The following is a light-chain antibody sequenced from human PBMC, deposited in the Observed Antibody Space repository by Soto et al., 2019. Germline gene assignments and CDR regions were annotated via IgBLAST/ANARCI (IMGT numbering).Light chain of an antibody. CDR1: QSISSY. CDR2: AAS. V-gene: IGKV1-39*01. CDR3: QHTYITPNT. J-gene: IGKJ5*01. Sequence: DIQMTQSPSSLSASVGDRVTITCRASQSISSYLNWYQQKPGKAPKLLIYAASSLQSGVPSRFSGSGSGTDFTLTISSLQPADFATYYCQHTYITPNTFGQGTRLEIK.